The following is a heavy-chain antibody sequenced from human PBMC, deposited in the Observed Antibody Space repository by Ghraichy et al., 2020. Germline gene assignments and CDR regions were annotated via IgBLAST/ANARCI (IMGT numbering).Heavy chain of an antibody. CDR2: INAGNGNT. CDR1: GYTFTNYP. CDR3: ARLIATQLDP. J-gene: IGHJ5*02. Sequence: ASVKVSCKASGYTFTNYPMHWVRQAPGQRLEWMGWINAGNGNTRYSQKFQGRVTITRDTSASTAYMDLSSLSSEDTAVYYCARLIATQLDPWGQGTLVTVSS. V-gene: IGHV1-3*01. D-gene: IGHD6-13*01.